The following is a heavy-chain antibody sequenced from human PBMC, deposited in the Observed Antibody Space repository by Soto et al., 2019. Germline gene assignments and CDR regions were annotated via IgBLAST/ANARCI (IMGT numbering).Heavy chain of an antibody. CDR3: ARRGYSSSWYYYYYYGMDV. CDR1: GYTFTSYD. Sequence: QVQLVQSGAEVKKPGASVKVSCKASGYTFTSYDINWVRQATGQGLEWMGWMNPNSGNTGYAQKFQGRVTMTRNTSINTAYMELSSLRSEETAVYYCARRGYSSSWYYYYYYGMDVWGQGTTVTVSS. V-gene: IGHV1-8*01. J-gene: IGHJ6*02. CDR2: MNPNSGNT. D-gene: IGHD6-13*01.